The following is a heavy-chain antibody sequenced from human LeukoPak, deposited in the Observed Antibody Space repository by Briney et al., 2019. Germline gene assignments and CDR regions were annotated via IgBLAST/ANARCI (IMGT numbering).Heavy chain of an antibody. J-gene: IGHJ6*02. CDR3: ARVDPTMAGDGMDV. D-gene: IGHD3-10*02. CDR2: IIPILGIA. V-gene: IGHV1-69*04. Sequence: SVKVSCKASGGTFSSYAISWVRQAPGQGLEWMGRIIPILGIANYAQKFQGRVTITADKSTSTAYMELGSLRSEDTAVYYCARVDPTMAGDGMDVWGQGTTVTVSS. CDR1: GGTFSSYA.